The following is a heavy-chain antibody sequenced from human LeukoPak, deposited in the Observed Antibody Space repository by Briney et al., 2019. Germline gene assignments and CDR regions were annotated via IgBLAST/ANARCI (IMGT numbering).Heavy chain of an antibody. CDR2: IDDGGNT. CDR3: ARFSRITWGDWGDAFDI. CDR1: GGSFSDYF. D-gene: IGHD2-21*02. Sequence: PSETLSLTCSVYGGSFSDYFWSWIRHSPGKGLEWIGEIDDGGNTNYNPSLMSRVIVSMEKSKKQFSLVMRSVAAADTAVYYCARFSRITWGDWGDAFDIWGQGTTVIVSS. V-gene: IGHV4-34*01. J-gene: IGHJ3*02.